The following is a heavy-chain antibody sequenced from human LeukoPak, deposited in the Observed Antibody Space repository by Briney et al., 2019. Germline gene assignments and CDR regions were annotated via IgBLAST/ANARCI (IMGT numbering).Heavy chain of an antibody. V-gene: IGHV4-34*01. CDR2: IYQSGST. J-gene: IGHJ3*02. CDR3: ARDRAFDI. Sequence: SSETLSLTCAVYGGSFSGYYWAWIRQPPGKGLEWIGNIYQSGSTYYNPSLKSRVTMSVDTSKNQFSLKLSSVTAADTAVYYCARDRAFDIWGQGTMVTVSS. CDR1: GGSFSGYY.